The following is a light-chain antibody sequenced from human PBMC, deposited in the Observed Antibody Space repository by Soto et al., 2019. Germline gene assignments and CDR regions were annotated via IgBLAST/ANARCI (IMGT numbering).Light chain of an antibody. CDR3: RQYINSQWT. Sequence: EIVLTQSPGTLSLSPGERATLSCRPSQSVGSTYLDWYQQKPGQAPRLLIYAASSRATGIPDRFSGSASATDFTLTIARLEPDDFAVYYRRQYINSQWTFGQGTKVEIK. CDR2: AAS. V-gene: IGKV3-20*01. J-gene: IGKJ1*01. CDR1: QSVGSTY.